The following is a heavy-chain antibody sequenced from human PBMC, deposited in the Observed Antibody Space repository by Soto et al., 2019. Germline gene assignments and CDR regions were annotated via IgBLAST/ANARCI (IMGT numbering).Heavy chain of an antibody. CDR2: IIPIFGTA. CDR3: ARGRAVAYYYYYGMDV. D-gene: IGHD2-15*01. J-gene: IGHJ6*02. CDR1: GGTFSSYA. V-gene: IGHV1-69*06. Sequence: QVPLVQSGAEVKKPGSSVKVSCKASGGTFSSYAISWVRQAPGQGLEWMGGIIPIFGTANYAQKFQGRVTITADKSTSTAYMELSSLRSEDTAVYYCARGRAVAYYYYYGMDVWGQGTTVTVSS.